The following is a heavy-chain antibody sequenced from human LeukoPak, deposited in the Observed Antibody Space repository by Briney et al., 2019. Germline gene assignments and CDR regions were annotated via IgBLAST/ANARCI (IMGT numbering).Heavy chain of an antibody. D-gene: IGHD3-10*01. CDR2: ISGSGRNT. V-gene: IGHV3-23*01. Sequence: GGSLRLSCAASGFTFRNCAMTWVRQAPGKGLEWVSAISGSGRNTYYADSVKGRFTISRDNFKNTLFLQMNNLRAEDTAVYYCAKDPLVRGLTYDSWGQGTLVTVSS. CDR1: GFTFRNCA. CDR3: AKDPLVRGLTYDS. J-gene: IGHJ4*02.